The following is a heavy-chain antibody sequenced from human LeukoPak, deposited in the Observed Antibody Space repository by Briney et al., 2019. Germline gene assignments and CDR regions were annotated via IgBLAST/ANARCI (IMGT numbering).Heavy chain of an antibody. Sequence: SETLSLTCAVYGGSFIGFHWNWIRQPPGKGLEWIGDINHSGSTNYNPSLKSRVTISVDTSKNQFSLKLSSVTAADTAVYYCARGRGRNAFDIWGQGTMVTVSS. V-gene: IGHV4-34*01. D-gene: IGHD3-10*01. CDR3: ARGRGRNAFDI. CDR1: GGSFIGFH. J-gene: IGHJ3*02. CDR2: INHSGST.